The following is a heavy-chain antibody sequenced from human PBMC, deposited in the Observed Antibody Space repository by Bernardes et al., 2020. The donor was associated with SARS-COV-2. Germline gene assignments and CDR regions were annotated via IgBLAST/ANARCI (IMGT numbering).Heavy chain of an antibody. V-gene: IGHV3-74*01. J-gene: IGHJ4*02. CDR2: INSDGSST. CDR3: HLWFGELTDY. CDR1: GFTFSRYW. Sequence: GGSLRLSCAASGFTFSRYWLHWVRQAPGKGLVWVSRINSDGSSTSYADSVKGRFTISRDNAKNTLYLQMNSLRAEDTAVYYCHLWFGELTDYWGQGTLVTVSS. D-gene: IGHD3-10*01.